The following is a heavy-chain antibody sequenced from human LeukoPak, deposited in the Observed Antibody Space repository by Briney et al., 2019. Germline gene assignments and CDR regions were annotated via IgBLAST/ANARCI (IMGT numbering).Heavy chain of an antibody. CDR2: ISSASTTR. J-gene: IGHJ6*03. CDR3: VRSYYYYIDV. CDR1: RFTFPTFN. Sequence: PGGSLRLSCAASRFTFPTFNMNWVRQAPGKGLEWASDISSASTTRYYADSVKGRFTISRDNAKTSLHLQLTSLKADDTAVYYCVRSYYYYIDVWGQGTTVTVSS. V-gene: IGHV3-48*01.